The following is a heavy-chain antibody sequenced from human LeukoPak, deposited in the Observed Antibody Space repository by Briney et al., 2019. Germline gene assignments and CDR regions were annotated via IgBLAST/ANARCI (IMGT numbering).Heavy chain of an antibody. CDR2: IFYSGST. CDR3: ARHPLKAYVSDWFDP. D-gene: IGHD3-10*02. V-gene: IGHV4-39*01. CDR1: GGSISSGGYY. J-gene: IGHJ5*02. Sequence: SETLSLTCTVSGGSISSGGYYWSWIRQHPGKGLEWIASIFYSGSTYHNPSLKSRVTISVDTSKSQFSLKLSSVTAADTAVYFCARHPLKAYVSDWFDPWGQGTLVTVSS.